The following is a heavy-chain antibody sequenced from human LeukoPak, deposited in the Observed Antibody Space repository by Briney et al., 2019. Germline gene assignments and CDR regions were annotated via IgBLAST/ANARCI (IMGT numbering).Heavy chain of an antibody. CDR3: ARQGDGVEYFYAVDV. J-gene: IGHJ6*02. Sequence: SETLSLTCTVSGGSLSPYYWGWIRQPPGKGLEWIAFIHYSGSTNYNLSLRTRVTISVATTKNQFSLKVSSVTAADTAIYYCARQGDGVEYFYAVDVWGQGTTVTVSS. D-gene: IGHD3-16*01. CDR2: IHYSGST. CDR1: GGSLSPYY. V-gene: IGHV4-59*08.